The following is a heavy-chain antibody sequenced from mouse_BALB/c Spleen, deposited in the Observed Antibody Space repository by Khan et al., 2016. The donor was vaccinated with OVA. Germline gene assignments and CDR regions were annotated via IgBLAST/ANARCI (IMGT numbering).Heavy chain of an antibody. CDR3: ARDGSRYNYAMDY. J-gene: IGHJ4*01. D-gene: IGHD2-3*01. Sequence: EVQFVESGPGLVKPSQSLSLTCTVTGYSITSDYAWNWIRQFPGNKLEWMGYINYSGSANYNPALKSRISITRDTSKNQFFLQLNSVTTADTATYYCARDGSRYNYAMDYWGQGTSVTVSS. CDR2: INYSGSA. V-gene: IGHV3-2*02. CDR1: GYSITSDYA.